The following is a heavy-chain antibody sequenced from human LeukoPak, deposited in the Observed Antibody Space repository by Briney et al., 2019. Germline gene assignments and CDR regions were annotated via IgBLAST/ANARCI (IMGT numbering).Heavy chain of an antibody. CDR2: ISSSSSYI. Sequence: PGGSLRLSCAASGFTFSSYSMNWVRQAPGEGLEWVSSISSSSSYIYYADSVKGRFTISRDNAKNSLYLQMNSLRAEDTAVYYCARDIYSYGYYYGMDVWGQGTTVTVSS. J-gene: IGHJ6*02. CDR3: ARDIYSYGYYYGMDV. D-gene: IGHD5-18*01. V-gene: IGHV3-21*01. CDR1: GFTFSSYS.